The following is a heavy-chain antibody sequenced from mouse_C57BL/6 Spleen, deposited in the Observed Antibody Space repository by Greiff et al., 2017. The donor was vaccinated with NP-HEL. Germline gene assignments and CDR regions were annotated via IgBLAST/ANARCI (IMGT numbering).Heavy chain of an antibody. CDR1: GYTFTSYW. Sequence: QVQLQQPGAELVKPGASVKLSCKASGYTFTSYWMQWVKQRPGQGLEWIGEIDPSDSYTNYNQKFKGKATLTVDTSSSTAYMQLSSLTSEDSAVYYCARGYSNYAYYFDYWGQGTTLTVSS. J-gene: IGHJ2*01. V-gene: IGHV1-50*01. CDR2: IDPSDSYT. CDR3: ARGYSNYAYYFDY. D-gene: IGHD2-5*01.